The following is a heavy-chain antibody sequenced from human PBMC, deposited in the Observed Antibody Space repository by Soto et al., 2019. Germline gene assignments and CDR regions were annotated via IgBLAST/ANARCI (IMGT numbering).Heavy chain of an antibody. J-gene: IGHJ5*02. D-gene: IGHD3-10*01. CDR3: ARERTRSGFDP. CDR1: GGSISSYY. CDR2: IYYSGST. Sequence: SETLSLTCTVSGGSISSYYWSWIRQPPGKGLEWIGYIYYSGSTNYNPSLKSRVTISVDTSKNQFSLKLSSVTAADTAVYYCARERTRSGFDPWGQGTLVTVSS. V-gene: IGHV4-59*01.